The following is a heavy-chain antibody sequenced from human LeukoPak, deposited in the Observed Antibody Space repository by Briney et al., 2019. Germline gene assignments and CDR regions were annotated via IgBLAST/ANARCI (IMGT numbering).Heavy chain of an antibody. Sequence: SQTLSLTCTVSGGSISSGGYYWSWIRQHPGKGLEWIGYIYYSGSTYYNPSLKSRATISVDTSKNQFSLKLSSVTAADMAVYYCARDMVRGVFDPWGQGTLVTVSS. J-gene: IGHJ5*02. CDR3: ARDMVRGVFDP. CDR1: GGSISSGGYY. D-gene: IGHD3-10*01. V-gene: IGHV4-31*03. CDR2: IYYSGST.